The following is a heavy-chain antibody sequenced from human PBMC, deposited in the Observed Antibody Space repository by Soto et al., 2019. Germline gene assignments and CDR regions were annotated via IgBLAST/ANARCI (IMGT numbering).Heavy chain of an antibody. J-gene: IGHJ6*03. CDR3: ATPPGYDILTGYYNVTLGYYYYYYYMDV. V-gene: IGHV3-23*01. Sequence: GGSLRLSCAASGFTFSSYAMSWVRQAPGKGLEWVSAISGSGGSTYYADSVKGRFTISRDNSKNTLYLQMNSLRAEDTAVYYCATPPGYDILTGYYNVTLGYYYYYYYMDVWGKGTTVTVSS. CDR1: GFTFSSYA. D-gene: IGHD3-9*01. CDR2: ISGSGGST.